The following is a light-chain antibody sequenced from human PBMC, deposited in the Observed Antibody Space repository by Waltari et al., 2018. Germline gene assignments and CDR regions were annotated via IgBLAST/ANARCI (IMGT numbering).Light chain of an antibody. J-gene: IGKJ4*01. CDR2: DVS. CDR1: QSVGNF. V-gene: IGKV3-11*01. CDR3: QQRNKWPLT. Sequence: DIVLTQSPATLSLSPGERATLSCRASQSVGNFLAWYQQKPGQAPRLPIYDVSNRATDIPARFSGSGFATDFTLTISYVEPEDIAVYYWQQRNKWPLTFGGGTKVEIK.